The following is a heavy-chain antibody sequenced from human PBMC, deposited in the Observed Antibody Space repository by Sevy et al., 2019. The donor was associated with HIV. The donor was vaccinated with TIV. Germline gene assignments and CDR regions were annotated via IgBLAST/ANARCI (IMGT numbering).Heavy chain of an antibody. CDR3: ARGIAAGGTDWYFDL. Sequence: ASVKVSCKASGYTFTDFYIHWVRQAPGQGLEWMGWINPKTGGTNNEQKFQDRVTMSRDTSISTHFIEMTRLKSDDTAVYYCARGIAAGGTDWYFDLWGRGTLVTVPS. CDR2: INPKTGGT. CDR1: GYTFTDFY. J-gene: IGHJ2*01. D-gene: IGHD6-13*01. V-gene: IGHV1-2*02.